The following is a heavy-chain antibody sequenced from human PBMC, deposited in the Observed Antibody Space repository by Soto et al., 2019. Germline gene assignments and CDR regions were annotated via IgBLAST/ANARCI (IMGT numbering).Heavy chain of an antibody. D-gene: IGHD3-3*01. V-gene: IGHV4-59*01. CDR2: IYYSVST. Sequence: QVQLQESGPGLVKPSETLSLTCTVSGGSISSYYWSWIRQPPGKGLEWIVYIYYSVSTNYNPSLKSRVTISVDTSKNQFSLKLSSVTAADTAVYYCARKIFGVIFDPWGQGTLVTVSS. J-gene: IGHJ5*02. CDR3: ARKIFGVIFDP. CDR1: GGSISSYY.